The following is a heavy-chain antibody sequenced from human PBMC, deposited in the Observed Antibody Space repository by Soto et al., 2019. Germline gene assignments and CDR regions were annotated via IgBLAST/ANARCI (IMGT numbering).Heavy chain of an antibody. CDR2: IYCSGST. Sequence: SETLSLTCTVSGGSVSSGSYYWSWIRQPPGKGLEWIGYIYCSGSTNYNPSLKSRVTISVDTSKNQFSLKPSSVTAADTAVYYCARGGKDIVVVPADQYNWFDPWGQGTLVTVSS. V-gene: IGHV4-61*01. CDR1: GGSVSSGSYY. J-gene: IGHJ5*02. D-gene: IGHD2-2*01. CDR3: ARGGKDIVVVPADQYNWFDP.